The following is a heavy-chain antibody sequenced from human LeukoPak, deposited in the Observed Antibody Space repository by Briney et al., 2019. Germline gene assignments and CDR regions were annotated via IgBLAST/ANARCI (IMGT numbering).Heavy chain of an antibody. V-gene: IGHV1-2*02. CDR3: ARAWVGDIVVVPAANWLDP. CDR2: INPNSGGT. Sequence: GPVKVSCKASGYTFTGYYMHWVRQAPGQGLEWMGWINPNSGGTNYAQKFQGRVTMTRDTSISTAYMELSRLRSDDTAVYYCARAWVGDIVVVPAANWLDPWGQGTLVTVSS. CDR1: GYTFTGYY. J-gene: IGHJ5*02. D-gene: IGHD2-2*01.